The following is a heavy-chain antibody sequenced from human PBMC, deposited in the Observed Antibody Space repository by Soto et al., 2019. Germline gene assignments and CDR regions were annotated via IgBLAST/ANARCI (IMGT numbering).Heavy chain of an antibody. CDR3: TTVSHDFWSAAPGDYYYYYYMDV. CDR2: IKSKTDGGTT. V-gene: IGHV3-15*01. J-gene: IGHJ6*03. D-gene: IGHD3-3*01. Sequence: GGSLRLSCAASGFTFSNAWMSWVRQAPGKGLEWVGRIKSKTDGGTTDYAAPVKGRFTITRDDSKNTLYLQMNSLKTEDTAVYYCTTVSHDFWSAAPGDYYYYYYMDVWGKGTTVTVSS. CDR1: GFTFSNAW.